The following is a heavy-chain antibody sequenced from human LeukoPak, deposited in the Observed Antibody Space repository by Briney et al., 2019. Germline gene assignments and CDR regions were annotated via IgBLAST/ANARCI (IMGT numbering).Heavy chain of an antibody. V-gene: IGHV3-21*01. Sequence: GGSLRLSCAASGFTFSSYSMNWVRQAPGKGLEWVSSISSSSSYIYYADSVKGRFTISRDNGKNSLYLQMNSLRAEDTAVYYCARDCWYYDFWSGLHGVYYYGMDVWGQGTTVTVSS. CDR2: ISSSSSYI. D-gene: IGHD3-3*01. CDR1: GFTFSSYS. J-gene: IGHJ6*02. CDR3: ARDCWYYDFWSGLHGVYYYGMDV.